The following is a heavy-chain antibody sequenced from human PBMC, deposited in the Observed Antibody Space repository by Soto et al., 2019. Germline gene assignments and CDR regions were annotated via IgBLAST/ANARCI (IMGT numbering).Heavy chain of an antibody. CDR3: ARVHYYDSSGYSH. CDR1: GFTFSWYS. J-gene: IGHJ4*02. CDR2: ISSSSYI. D-gene: IGHD3-22*01. V-gene: IGHV3-21*01. Sequence: LRLSCAASGFTFSWYSMNWVRQAPGKGLEWVSSISSSSYIYYADSVKGRFTISRDNAKNSLYLQMNSLRAEDTAVYYCARVHYYDSSGYSHWGQGTLVTVSS.